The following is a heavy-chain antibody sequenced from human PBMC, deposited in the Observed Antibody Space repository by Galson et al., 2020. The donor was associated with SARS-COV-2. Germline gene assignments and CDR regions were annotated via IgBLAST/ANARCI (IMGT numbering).Heavy chain of an antibody. CDR2: LSGSGGST. CDR3: ATGGAITNFGVVTNLLDYYYYDGMDV. V-gene: IGHV3-23*01. Sequence: GGSLRLSCAASGFTFSSYAMSWVRQAPGKGLEWVSALSGSGGSTYYADSVKGRFTISRDNSKNTLYLQMNSLRAEDTAVYYCATGGAITNFGVVTNLLDYYYYDGMDVWRQGTTVTVSS. CDR1: GFTFSSYA. D-gene: IGHD3-3*01. J-gene: IGHJ6*02.